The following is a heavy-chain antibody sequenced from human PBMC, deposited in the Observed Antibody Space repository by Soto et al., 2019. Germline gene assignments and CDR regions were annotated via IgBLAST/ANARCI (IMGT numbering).Heavy chain of an antibody. CDR2: INHSGST. CDR3: AREPVVPAAMLYYYYGMDV. CDR1: GGSFSGYY. Sequence: QVQLQQWGAGLLKPSETLSLTCAVYGGSFSGYYWSWIRQPPGKGLEWIGEINHSGSTNYNPSLKSRLTISVDTSKTQFSLKLSSVTAADTAVYYCAREPVVPAAMLYYYYGMDVWGQGTTVTVSS. D-gene: IGHD2-2*01. V-gene: IGHV4-34*01. J-gene: IGHJ6*02.